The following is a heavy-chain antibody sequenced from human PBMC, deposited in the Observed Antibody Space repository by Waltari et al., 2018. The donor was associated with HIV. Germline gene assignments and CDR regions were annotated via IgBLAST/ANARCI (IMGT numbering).Heavy chain of an antibody. Sequence: QVHLVQSGAEVKKPGASVKVSCKASGYTFTSYDINWVRQATGQGLEWMGWMNPNRGNTGYAQKFQGRVTMTRNTSISTAFLELSTLRDEDTAVYYCARNPLQITILVSLYYFDYWGQGTLVTVSS. J-gene: IGHJ4*02. D-gene: IGHD3-3*01. CDR1: GYTFTSYD. CDR2: MNPNRGNT. V-gene: IGHV1-8*01. CDR3: ARNPLQITILVSLYYFDY.